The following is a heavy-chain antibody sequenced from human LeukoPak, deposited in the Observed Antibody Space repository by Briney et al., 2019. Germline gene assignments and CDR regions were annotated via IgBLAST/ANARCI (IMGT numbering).Heavy chain of an antibody. CDR1: GGTFSSYA. J-gene: IGHJ5*02. Sequence: GASVKVSCKASGGTFSSYAISWVRQAPGQGLEWMGGIIPIFGTANYAQKFQGRVTITADKSTSTAYMELSSLRSEDTAVYYCAREVGVASSGWYRVWFGPWGQGTLVTVSS. CDR3: AREVGVASSGWYRVWFGP. D-gene: IGHD6-19*01. V-gene: IGHV1-69*06. CDR2: IIPIFGTA.